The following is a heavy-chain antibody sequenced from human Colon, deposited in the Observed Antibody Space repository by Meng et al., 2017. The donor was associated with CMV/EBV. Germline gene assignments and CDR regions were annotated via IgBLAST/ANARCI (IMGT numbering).Heavy chain of an antibody. CDR2: INLSADTT. D-gene: IGHD6-19*01. CDR3: ARDRTSGWQPDF. Sequence: ASVKVSCKTSGYSFSDYIHWVRQAPGQGLEWMAIINLSADTTVYAEKFRDRFTVTRDTSTATVYMELSKLKSNDPAVYFCARDRTSGWQPDFWGQGTLVTVSS. V-gene: IGHV1-46*01. J-gene: IGHJ4*02. CDR1: GYSFSDY.